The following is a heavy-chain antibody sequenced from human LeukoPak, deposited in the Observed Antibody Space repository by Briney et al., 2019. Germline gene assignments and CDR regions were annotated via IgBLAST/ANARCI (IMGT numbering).Heavy chain of an antibody. CDR1: GFTFSSYG. D-gene: IGHD3-22*01. CDR3: AKERYYYDSSGSAYFDY. Sequence: GGSLRLSCAASGFTFSSYGMHWVRQAPGKGLEWVAVIWYDGSNKYYADSVKGRFTISRDNSTNTLYLQMNSLRAEDTAVYYCAKERYYYDSSGSAYFDYWGQGTLVTVSS. J-gene: IGHJ4*02. CDR2: IWYDGSNK. V-gene: IGHV3-33*06.